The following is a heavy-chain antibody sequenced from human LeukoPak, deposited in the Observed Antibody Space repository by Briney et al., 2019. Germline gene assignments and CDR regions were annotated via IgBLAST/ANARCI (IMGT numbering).Heavy chain of an antibody. V-gene: IGHV4-59*08. CDR3: VRHGTVSSGSYLDY. CDR2: IHYSGSN. CDR1: GGSVTSYY. Sequence: SETLSLTCSVSGGSVTSYYWSWIRQPPGKGLEWIGHIHYSGSNNYNPSLKSRVTMFVDKSKNQISLRLSSVTAADTAVYYCVRHGTVSSGSYLDYWGQGTQVTLS. D-gene: IGHD1-26*01. J-gene: IGHJ4*02.